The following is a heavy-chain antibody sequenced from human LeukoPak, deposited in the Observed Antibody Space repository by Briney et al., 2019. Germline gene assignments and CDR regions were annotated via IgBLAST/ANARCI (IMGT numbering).Heavy chain of an antibody. V-gene: IGHV4-39*01. CDR1: GGSISSSSYY. CDR3: GGGSSRNAFDI. D-gene: IGHD1-26*01. CDR2: IYYSGST. Sequence: SETLSLTCTVSGGSISSSSYYWGWIRQPPGKGLEWIGNIYYSGSTYYNPSVKSRVTISVNTSKNQFSLKLSSVTAADTAVYYCGGGSSRNAFDIWGQETMVTVSS. J-gene: IGHJ3*02.